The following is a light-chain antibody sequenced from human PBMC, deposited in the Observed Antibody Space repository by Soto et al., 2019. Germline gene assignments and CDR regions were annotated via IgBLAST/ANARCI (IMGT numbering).Light chain of an antibody. J-gene: IGLJ2*01. CDR3: CSYAGSYTLV. Sequence: QSALTQPRSVSGSPGQSVTISCTGTSSDVGGSNYVSWYQQHPGKAPKLMIYDVSKGPSGVPDRFSGSKSGNTASLTISGLQAEDEADYYCCSYAGSYTLVFGGGTKLTVL. CDR2: DVS. CDR1: SSDVGGSNY. V-gene: IGLV2-11*01.